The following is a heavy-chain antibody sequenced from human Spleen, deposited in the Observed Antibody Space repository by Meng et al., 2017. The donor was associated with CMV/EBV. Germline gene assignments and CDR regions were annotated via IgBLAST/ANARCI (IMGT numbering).Heavy chain of an antibody. CDR3: ARERVEMATITDAFDI. J-gene: IGHJ3*02. CDR2: IIPIFGTA. Sequence: SVQVSCKASGGTFSSYAITWVRQAPGQGLEWMGGIIPIFGTANYAQKFQGRVTITTDESTSTAYMELSSLRSEDTAVYYCARERVEMATITDAFDIWGQGTMVTVSS. D-gene: IGHD5-24*01. CDR1: GGTFSSYA. V-gene: IGHV1-69*05.